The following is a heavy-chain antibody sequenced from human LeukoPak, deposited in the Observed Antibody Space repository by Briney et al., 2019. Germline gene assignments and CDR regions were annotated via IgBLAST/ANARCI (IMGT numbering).Heavy chain of an antibody. CDR3: AREAYYYDSSGYYYED. J-gene: IGHJ4*02. D-gene: IGHD3-22*01. Sequence: GGSLRLSCAASGFTFSSYAMHWVRQAPGKGLEWVAVISYDGSNKYYADSVKGRFTISRDNSKNTLYLQMNSLRAEDTAVYYCAREAYYYDSSGYYYEDWGQGTLVTVSS. V-gene: IGHV3-30-3*01. CDR2: ISYDGSNK. CDR1: GFTFSSYA.